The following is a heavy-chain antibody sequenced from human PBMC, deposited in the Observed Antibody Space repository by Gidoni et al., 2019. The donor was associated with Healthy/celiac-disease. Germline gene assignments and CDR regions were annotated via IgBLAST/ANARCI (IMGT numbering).Heavy chain of an antibody. J-gene: IGHJ4*02. V-gene: IGHV4-34*01. CDR2: INHSGST. CDR3: ARGYPYYYDSSGCFDY. Sequence: QVQLPQWGAGMLMPSETLSLTCAVYGGSFSGYYWRWIRQHPGKGLEWIGEINHSGSTNYNPSLKSRVTISVDRSKNQFSLKLSSVTAADTAVYYCARGYPYYYDSSGCFDYWGKGTLVTVSS. D-gene: IGHD3-22*01. CDR1: GGSFSGYY.